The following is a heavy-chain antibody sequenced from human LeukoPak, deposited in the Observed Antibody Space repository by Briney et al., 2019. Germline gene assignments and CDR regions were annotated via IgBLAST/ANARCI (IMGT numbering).Heavy chain of an antibody. V-gene: IGHV4-30-2*01. Sequence: PSETLSLTCTVSGGSISSGGYSWSWIRQPPGKGLEWIGYIYHSGSTYYNPSLKSRVTISVDRSKNQFSLKLSSVTAADTAVYYCASSRSSSSSGYFQHWGQGTLVTVSS. D-gene: IGHD6-6*01. CDR3: ASSRSSSSSGYFQH. CDR1: GGSISSGGYS. J-gene: IGHJ1*01. CDR2: IYHSGST.